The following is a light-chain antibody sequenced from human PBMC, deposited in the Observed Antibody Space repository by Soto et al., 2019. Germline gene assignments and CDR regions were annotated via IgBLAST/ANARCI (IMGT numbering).Light chain of an antibody. J-gene: IGKJ1*01. CDR2: GAS. CDR1: QTISAN. Sequence: DMGVKQAGATMFVSTGERATLSCRASQTISANLAWYQQRPGQAPRLLIYGASTRATGIPARFSGSGSGTEFTLSIGSLQSEDFAVYYCQQYNVWPPTFGQGTKVDIK. V-gene: IGKV3-15*01. CDR3: QQYNVWPPT.